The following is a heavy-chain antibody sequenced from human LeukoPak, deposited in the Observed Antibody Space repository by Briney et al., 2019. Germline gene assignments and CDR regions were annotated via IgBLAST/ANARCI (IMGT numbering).Heavy chain of an antibody. Sequence: PSETLSLTCAVSGGSISSNSYYWGWIRQPPGKGLEWIGSIYYSGSTYYDPSLKSRVTISVDTSKNQFSLKLSSVTAADTAVYYCARTRYYYNSRSYGAPYYFDYWGQGTLVTVSS. J-gene: IGHJ4*02. V-gene: IGHV4-39*01. CDR3: ARTRYYYNSRSYGAPYYFDY. CDR1: GGSISSNSYY. CDR2: IYYSGST. D-gene: IGHD3-10*01.